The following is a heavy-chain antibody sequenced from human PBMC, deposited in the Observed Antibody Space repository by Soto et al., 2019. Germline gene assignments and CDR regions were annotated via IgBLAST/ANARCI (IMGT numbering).Heavy chain of an antibody. CDR2: INPNSGGT. J-gene: IGHJ3*02. CDR3: ARSHVLRYFDWFPEINDAFDI. V-gene: IGHV1-2*04. D-gene: IGHD3-9*01. Sequence: ASVKVSCKSSGYTFTGYYMHWVRQAPGQGLEWMGWINPNSGGTNYAQKFQGWVTMTRDTSISTAYMELSRLRSDDTAVYYCARSHVLRYFDWFPEINDAFDIWAQRTMVTVSS. CDR1: GYTFTGYY.